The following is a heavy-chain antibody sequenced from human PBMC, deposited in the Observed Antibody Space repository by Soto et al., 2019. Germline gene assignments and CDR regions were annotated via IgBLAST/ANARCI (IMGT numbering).Heavy chain of an antibody. CDR3: AKGGSLSAMVTFDY. J-gene: IGHJ4*02. D-gene: IGHD5-18*01. Sequence: EVQLLESGGGLVQPGGSLRLSCAASGFTFSSYAMRWVRQAPGKGLEWVSVISGSGGRTYYADSVKGRFTISRDNSKNTLYLQMNSLRAEDTAVYYCAKGGSLSAMVTFDYWGQGTLVTVSS. V-gene: IGHV3-23*01. CDR1: GFTFSSYA. CDR2: ISGSGGRT.